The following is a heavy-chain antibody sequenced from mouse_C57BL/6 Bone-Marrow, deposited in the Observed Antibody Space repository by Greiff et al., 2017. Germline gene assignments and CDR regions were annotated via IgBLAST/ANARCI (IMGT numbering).Heavy chain of an antibody. Sequence: DVHLVESGGGLVKPGGSLKLSCAASGFTFSDYGMHWVRQAPEKGLEWVAYISSGSSTIYYADTVKGRFTISRDNAKNTLCLQMTSLRSEDTAMYYCASSYYGMDYWGQGTSVTVSS. CDR1: GFTFSDYG. J-gene: IGHJ4*01. CDR2: ISSGSSTI. CDR3: ASSYYGMDY. V-gene: IGHV5-17*01.